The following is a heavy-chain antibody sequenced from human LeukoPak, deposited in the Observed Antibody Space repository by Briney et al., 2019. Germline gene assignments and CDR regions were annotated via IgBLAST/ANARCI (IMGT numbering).Heavy chain of an antibody. CDR2: IYDNEGT. CDR3: ARDNMSHWFDP. D-gene: IGHD2/OR15-2a*01. J-gene: IGHJ5*02. CDR1: GVSIRSGSYY. V-gene: IGHV4-61*10. Sequence: SETLSLTCTVSGVSIRSGSYYWSWIRQPAGKGLEWIGYIYDNEGTYYNPSLKSRVTISVDTSKNQFSLKLTSVTAADTAVYYCARDNMSHWFDPWGQGTLVTVSS.